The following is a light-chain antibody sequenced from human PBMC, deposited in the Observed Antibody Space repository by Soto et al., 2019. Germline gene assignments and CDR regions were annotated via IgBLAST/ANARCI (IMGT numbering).Light chain of an antibody. CDR3: QQRYNWPWT. V-gene: IGKV3-11*01. Sequence: ILLTQSPATLSLSQGERVTLSCRASQSVRKYLGWYQQKPGQAPRLLIYDASNRATDIPPRFSGSGSGTDFTLTISALEPEDLAVYYCQQRYNWPWTFGQGTKVDIK. J-gene: IGKJ1*01. CDR2: DAS. CDR1: QSVRKY.